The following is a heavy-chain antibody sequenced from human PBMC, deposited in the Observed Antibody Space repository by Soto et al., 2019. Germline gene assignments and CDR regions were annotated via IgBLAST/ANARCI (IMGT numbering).Heavy chain of an antibody. D-gene: IGHD6-25*01. Sequence: PSETLSLTCTVSGDSFSNFYLSWIRQPPGKGLESIANIYYSGSTFYNPSLKSRVTISLDTSKKQFSLKLRSVTAADTAVYYCATHEAGWYFDSWGQGTLVTVSS. J-gene: IGHJ4*02. CDR1: GDSFSNFY. CDR3: ATHEAGWYFDS. V-gene: IGHV4-59*04. CDR2: IYYSGST.